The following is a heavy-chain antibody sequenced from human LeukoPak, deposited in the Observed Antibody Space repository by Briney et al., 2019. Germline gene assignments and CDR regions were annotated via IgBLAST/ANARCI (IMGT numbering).Heavy chain of an antibody. J-gene: IGHJ4*02. D-gene: IGHD3-10*01. CDR2: ISGTGYNT. CDR3: AKHVSGSLFYFDY. V-gene: IGHV3-23*01. Sequence: GGSLRLSCAASGFTFRNCAMSWVRQAPGKGLEWVSGISGTGYNTYYADSVKGRFTISRDNSKNPLYLQMNRLGADDPAVTYCAKHVSGSLFYFDYWGQRTLVTVSS. CDR1: GFTFRNCA.